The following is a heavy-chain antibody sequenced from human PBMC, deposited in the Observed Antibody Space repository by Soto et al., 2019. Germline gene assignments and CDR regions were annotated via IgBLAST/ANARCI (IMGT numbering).Heavy chain of an antibody. D-gene: IGHD1-26*01. CDR3: ARGYYSGSNPSAFDY. CDR2: ITPTLNIA. CDR1: GGTFSSYT. J-gene: IGHJ4*02. Sequence: QLQLVQSGAEVREPGSSVKVSCKASGGTFSSYTVIWVRQAPGQGLEWMGGITPTLNIAKYAEKFQVRVTITADESTSTVNMHLSRLRSEDTAVYFGARGYYSGSNPSAFDYWGQGTLVAGSS. V-gene: IGHV1-69*01.